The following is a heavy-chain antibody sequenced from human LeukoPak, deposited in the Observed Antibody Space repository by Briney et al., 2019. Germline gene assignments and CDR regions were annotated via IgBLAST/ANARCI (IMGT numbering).Heavy chain of an antibody. CDR2: VSWDGGTT. CDR3: AKDKGYIATTGILSDH. J-gene: IGHJ4*02. V-gene: IGHV3-43D*04. D-gene: IGHD1-1*01. CDR1: GFTFDDFA. Sequence: GGALRLSCAASGFTFDDFAMHWVRQAPGGGLEWVSLVSWDGGTTFYADSVKGRFTVSRDNSINSLYLQMNNLTVEDTAFYYCAKDKGYIATTGILSDHWGTGTLVTVSS.